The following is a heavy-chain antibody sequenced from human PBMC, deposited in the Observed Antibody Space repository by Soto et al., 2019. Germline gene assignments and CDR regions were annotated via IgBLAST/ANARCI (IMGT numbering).Heavy chain of an antibody. Sequence: QVQLVQSGADVKTPGASVRVSCKASGYTFTGYYVHWVREAPGQGLEWMGWINPETGGTSYAQKFQGRVTLSRDMSINTAYLELSSLRFDDAAVYFCARERFQVISDGMDVWGQGTTVTVSS. CDR1: GYTFTGYY. CDR3: ARERFQVISDGMDV. V-gene: IGHV1-2*02. CDR2: INPETGGT. D-gene: IGHD2-21*01. J-gene: IGHJ6*02.